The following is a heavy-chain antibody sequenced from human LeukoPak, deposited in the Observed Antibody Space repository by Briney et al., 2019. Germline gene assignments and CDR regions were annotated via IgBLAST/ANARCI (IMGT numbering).Heavy chain of an antibody. J-gene: IGHJ4*02. CDR2: IIPILGIA. V-gene: IGHV1-69*04. CDR3: AREAVAGTRSYFY. D-gene: IGHD6-19*01. CDR1: GGTFSSYA. Sequence: SVKVSCKASGGTFSSYAISWVRQAPGQGLEWLGRIIPILGIANYAQKFQGRVTITADKSTSTAYMELSSLRSEDTAVYYCAREAVAGTRSYFYWGQGTLVTVSS.